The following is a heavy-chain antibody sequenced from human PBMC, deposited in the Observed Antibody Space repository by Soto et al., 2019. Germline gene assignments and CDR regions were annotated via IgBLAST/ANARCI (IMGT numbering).Heavy chain of an antibody. J-gene: IGHJ6*02. CDR1: GFTFSSYA. D-gene: IGHD3-9*01. CDR3: AKDLWTDDIDDYYYGMDV. Sequence: GGSLRLSCAASGFTFSSYAMSWVRQAPGKGLEWVSAISGSGGSTYYAVSVKGRFTISRDNSKNTLYLQMNSLRAEDTAVYYCAKDLWTDDIDDYYYGMDVWGQGTTVTVSS. V-gene: IGHV3-23*01. CDR2: ISGSGGST.